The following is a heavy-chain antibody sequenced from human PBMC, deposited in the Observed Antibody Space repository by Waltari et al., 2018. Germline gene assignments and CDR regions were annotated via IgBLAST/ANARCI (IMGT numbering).Heavy chain of an antibody. CDR2: ISYDGSNK. CDR1: GFTFSSYA. J-gene: IGHJ4*02. D-gene: IGHD2-2*01. CDR3: ASSLK. Sequence: QVQLVESGGGVVQPGRSLRLSCAASGFTFSSYAMHWVRQAPGKGLEWVAVISYDGSNKYYADSVKGRFTISRDNSKNTLYLQMNSLRAEDTAVYYCASSLKWGQETLVTVSS. V-gene: IGHV3-30-3*01.